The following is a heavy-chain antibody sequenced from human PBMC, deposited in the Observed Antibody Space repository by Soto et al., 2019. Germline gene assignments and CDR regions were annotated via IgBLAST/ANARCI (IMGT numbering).Heavy chain of an antibody. CDR3: AGSQIVGGAFDGFDI. V-gene: IGHV1-69*06. Sequence: QVQLVQSGAEVKKPGSSVKVSCKASGGAFVTYGISWVRQAPGHGLEWMGGIIPMFAKGNYAQKFQGRVTISADKSTSTVYMELRSLRSEDTAVYYCAGSQIVGGAFDGFDIWGQGTMVTVSS. D-gene: IGHD1-26*01. CDR1: GGAFVTYG. CDR2: IIPMFAKG. J-gene: IGHJ3*02.